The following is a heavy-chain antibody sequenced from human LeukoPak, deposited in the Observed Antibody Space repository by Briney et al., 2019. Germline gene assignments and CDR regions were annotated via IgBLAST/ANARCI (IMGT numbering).Heavy chain of an antibody. Sequence: GGSLRLSCAGSGFTFSRYWMSWVRQAPGKGLEGVANIKQDGSAKYYVDSVKGRFTMSRDNAKNSLYLQMNSLRVEDTAVYYCARDSTSDTLGYWGQGTLVIVSS. V-gene: IGHV3-7*01. CDR1: GFTFSRYW. CDR3: ARDSTSDTLGY. D-gene: IGHD2-2*02. J-gene: IGHJ4*02. CDR2: IKQDGSAK.